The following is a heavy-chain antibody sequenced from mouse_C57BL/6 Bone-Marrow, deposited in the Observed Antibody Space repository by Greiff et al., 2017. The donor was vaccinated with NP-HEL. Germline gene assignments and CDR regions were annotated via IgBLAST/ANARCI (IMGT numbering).Heavy chain of an antibody. V-gene: IGHV3-6*01. CDR2: ISYDGSN. Sequence: ESGPGLVKPSQSLSLTCSVTGYSITSGYYWNWIRQFPGNKLEWMGYISYDGSNNYNPSLKNRISITRDTSKNQFFLKLNSVTTEDTATYYCARGGSYYGSSYGWYFDVWGTGTTVTVSS. D-gene: IGHD1-1*01. J-gene: IGHJ1*03. CDR1: GYSITSGYY. CDR3: ARGGSYYGSSYGWYFDV.